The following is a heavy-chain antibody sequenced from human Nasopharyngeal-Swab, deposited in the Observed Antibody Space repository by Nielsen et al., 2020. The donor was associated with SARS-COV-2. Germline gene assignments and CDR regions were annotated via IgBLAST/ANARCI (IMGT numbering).Heavy chain of an antibody. J-gene: IGHJ4*02. CDR3: ANPYYYDSSGYDDY. Sequence: WIRQPPGKGLEWVSAISGSGGSTYYADSVKGRFTIFRDNSKNTLYLQMNSLRAEDTAVYYCANPYYYDSSGYDDYWGQGTLVTVSS. CDR2: ISGSGGST. V-gene: IGHV3-23*01. D-gene: IGHD3-22*01.